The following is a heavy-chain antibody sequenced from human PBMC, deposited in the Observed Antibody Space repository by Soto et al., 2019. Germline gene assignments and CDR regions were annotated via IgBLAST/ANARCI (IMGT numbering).Heavy chain of an antibody. V-gene: IGHV3-33*01. CDR3: ARDGGGYGMDV. J-gene: IGHJ6*02. D-gene: IGHD3-16*01. CDR2: IWYDGSNK. Sequence: GGSLRLSCAASGFPFSSYGMHWVRQAPGKGLEWVAVIWYDGSNKYYADSVKGRFTISRDNSKNTLYLQMNSLRAEDTAVYYCARDGGGYGMDVWGQGTTVTVSS. CDR1: GFPFSSYG.